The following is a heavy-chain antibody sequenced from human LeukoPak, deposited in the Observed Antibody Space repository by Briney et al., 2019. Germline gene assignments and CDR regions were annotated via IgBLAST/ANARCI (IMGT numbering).Heavy chain of an antibody. V-gene: IGHV4-59*01. Sequence: SETLSLTCTVSGGSISNYYWTWIRQPPGKGLEWIGYIYSKESTYYNPSLNSRATISLDTSKNQISLKLSSVTAADTAVYYCARAREKLLWFGEIPPYYFDYWGQGTLVTVSS. CDR2: IYSKEST. CDR3: ARAREKLLWFGEIPPYYFDY. J-gene: IGHJ4*02. CDR1: GGSISNYY. D-gene: IGHD3-10*01.